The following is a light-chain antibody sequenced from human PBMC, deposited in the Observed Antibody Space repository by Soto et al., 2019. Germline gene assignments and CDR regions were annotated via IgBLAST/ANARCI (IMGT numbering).Light chain of an antibody. CDR2: AAS. J-gene: IGKJ4*01. CDR3: QQLRSYPST. Sequence: GDRATITCLASQDIAIYLAWYQQKPGEAPKLLIYAASTLHGGVPSRFSGSGSGTDFALTITSLQAEDFATYYCQQLRSYPSTFGGGTKVDIK. V-gene: IGKV1-9*01. CDR1: QDIAIY.